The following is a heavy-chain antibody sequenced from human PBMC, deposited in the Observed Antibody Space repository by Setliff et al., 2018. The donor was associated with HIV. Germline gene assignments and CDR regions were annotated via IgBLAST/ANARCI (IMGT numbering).Heavy chain of an antibody. CDR2: FDPEDGET. CDR3: ATDPSDGARWQQIDY. J-gene: IGHJ4*02. Sequence: ASVKVSCKAFGYTFSTNAIHWVQQAPGKGLEWMGGFDPEDGETIYAQKFQGRVTMTEDTSTDTAYMELSSLRSEDTAVYYCATDPSDGARWQQIDYWGQGALVTVSS. V-gene: IGHV1-24*01. D-gene: IGHD1-26*01. CDR1: GYTFSTNA.